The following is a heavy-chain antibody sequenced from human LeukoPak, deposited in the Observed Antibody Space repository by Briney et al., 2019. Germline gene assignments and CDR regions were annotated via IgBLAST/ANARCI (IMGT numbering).Heavy chain of an antibody. CDR1: GGSFSGYY. D-gene: IGHD6-13*01. CDR2: INHSGGT. V-gene: IGHV4-34*01. Sequence: SETLSLTCAVYGGSFSGYYWSWIRQPPGKGLEWVGEINHSGGTNYTPSLKSRVTISVDTSKNQFSLKLSSVTAADTAVYYCARTSSSWYEGYYFDYWGQGTLVTVSS. J-gene: IGHJ4*02. CDR3: ARTSSSWYEGYYFDY.